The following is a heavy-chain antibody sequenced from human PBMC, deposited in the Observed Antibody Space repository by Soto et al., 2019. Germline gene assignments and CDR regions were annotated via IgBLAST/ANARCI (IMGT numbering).Heavy chain of an antibody. V-gene: IGHV1-18*01. CDR2: ISPYNGNT. CDR3: ARQLGGLVGAFDY. CDR1: GETFSRYD. J-gene: IGHJ4*02. D-gene: IGHD2-15*01. Sequence: QVHLVQSGSELKKPGASLKVSCRAPGETFSRYDIAWVRQAPGQGLEWMGWISPYNGNTNYAQKFQGRLSLTTDTSTTPAYMELRGLKSDDTGVYYCARQLGGLVGAFDYGGQGSLGTVSS.